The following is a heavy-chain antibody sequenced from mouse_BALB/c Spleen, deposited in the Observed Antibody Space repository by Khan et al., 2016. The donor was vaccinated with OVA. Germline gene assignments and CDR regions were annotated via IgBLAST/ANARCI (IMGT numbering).Heavy chain of an antibody. Sequence: EVQLVESGGGLVQPGGSRKLSCAASGFTFSSFGMHWVRQAPKKGLEWVAYMSSGSSTIYYVDTVKGRFTISRDNPKNTLFLQMTRLRSEDSAMYYCVRSGGNFRWYFDVWGAGTSVTVSS. J-gene: IGHJ1*01. D-gene: IGHD2-1*01. CDR2: MSSGSSTI. CDR3: VRSGGNFRWYFDV. V-gene: IGHV5-17*02. CDR1: GFTFSSFG.